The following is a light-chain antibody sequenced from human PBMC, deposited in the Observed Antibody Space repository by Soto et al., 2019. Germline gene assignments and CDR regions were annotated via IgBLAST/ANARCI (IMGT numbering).Light chain of an antibody. CDR2: GAS. CDR1: QSVSSN. CDR3: QQYNNWPPVT. V-gene: IGKV3-15*01. J-gene: IGKJ3*01. Sequence: EIVMTHSPATLSVSPWERATLSCRASQSVSSNLAWYQQKGGQAPRLLIYGASTRATGLPARFGGSGSGTEFTLTISSLQSEDSAVYYCQQYNNWPPVTFGPGTKVALK.